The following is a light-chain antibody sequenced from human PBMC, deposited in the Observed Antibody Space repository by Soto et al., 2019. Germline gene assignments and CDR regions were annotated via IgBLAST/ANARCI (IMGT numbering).Light chain of an antibody. CDR1: QSISIY. V-gene: IGKV1-39*01. J-gene: IGKJ4*01. Sequence: EIQMTQSPSSLSASVGDRVTITCRASQSISIYVNWYQQKPGKAPKLLIYAASSLQSGVPSRFGGSGSGTDFTLTISSLQREDLATYYCQQRLTTPLTFGGGTKVEIK. CDR2: AAS. CDR3: QQRLTTPLT.